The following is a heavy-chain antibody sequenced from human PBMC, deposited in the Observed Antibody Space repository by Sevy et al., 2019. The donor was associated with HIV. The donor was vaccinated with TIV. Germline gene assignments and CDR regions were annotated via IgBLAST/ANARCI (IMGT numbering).Heavy chain of an antibody. D-gene: IGHD3-22*01. Sequence: GGSLRLSCAASGFTFSSYWMSWVRQAPGKGLEWVATMKQDGSEKYYVDSVKGRFTISRDNAKHSLYLQMNSLRAEDTAVYYCARKGGAYDIGFDPWGQGTLVTVSS. J-gene: IGHJ5*02. CDR3: ARKGGAYDIGFDP. CDR2: MKQDGSEK. CDR1: GFTFSSYW. V-gene: IGHV3-7*01.